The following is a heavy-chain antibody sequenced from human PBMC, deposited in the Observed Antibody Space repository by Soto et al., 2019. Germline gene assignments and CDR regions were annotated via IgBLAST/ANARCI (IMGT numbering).Heavy chain of an antibody. D-gene: IGHD6-19*01. V-gene: IGHV3-66*01. CDR2: TYSGGTT. CDR1: GFTVSNNY. Sequence: EVQLVESGGGLVQPGGSLRLSCAASGFTVSNNYMSWVRQAPGKGLEWVSITYSGGTTYYADSVKGRFTISRDNSRNTLYLQMNSLRAEDTAVYYCARVGIAVAGSKSYFDYWGQGTLVTVSS. J-gene: IGHJ4*02. CDR3: ARVGIAVAGSKSYFDY.